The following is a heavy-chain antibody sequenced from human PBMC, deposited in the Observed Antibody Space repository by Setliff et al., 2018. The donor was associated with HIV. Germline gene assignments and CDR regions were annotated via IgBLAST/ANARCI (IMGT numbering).Heavy chain of an antibody. D-gene: IGHD5-12*01. J-gene: IGHJ4*02. Sequence: SETLSLTCTVSGGSISSGIYYWSWIRQPAGKGLEWIGRIYTSGSTKYNPSLESRVTISIDPSKKQFSLSPTSMTAADTGIYYCARQFQLRVYGGHFDCWGQGAPVTVSS. CDR2: IYTSGST. CDR1: GGSISSGIYY. V-gene: IGHV4-61*02. CDR3: ARQFQLRVYGGHFDC.